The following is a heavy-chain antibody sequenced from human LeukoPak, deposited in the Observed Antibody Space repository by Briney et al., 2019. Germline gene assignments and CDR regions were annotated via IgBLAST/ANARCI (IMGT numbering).Heavy chain of an antibody. V-gene: IGHV1-2*02. CDR1: GYTFTGYY. CDR2: INPNSGGT. D-gene: IGHD3-3*01. Sequence: ASVKVSCKASGYTFTGYYMHWVRQAPGQGLEWMGWINPNSGGTNYAQKFQGRVTMTRDTSISTAYMELSRLRSDDTAVYYCAREKLRFLEWFRSYDAFDIWGQGTMVTVSS. J-gene: IGHJ3*02. CDR3: AREKLRFLEWFRSYDAFDI.